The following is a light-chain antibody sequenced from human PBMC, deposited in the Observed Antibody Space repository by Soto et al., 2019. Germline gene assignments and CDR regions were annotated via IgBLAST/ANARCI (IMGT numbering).Light chain of an antibody. CDR3: QQYGNSPKT. V-gene: IGKV3-20*01. CDR1: QSVSSSY. J-gene: IGKJ2*01. CDR2: GAS. Sequence: EILLTQSPGTLSLSPGERATLSCRAGQSVSSSYLAWYQQKPGQAPKLLIYGASTRATGIPDRFSGSGSGTDFSLTISRLEPEDFAVYYCQQYGNSPKTFGQGTKLEIK.